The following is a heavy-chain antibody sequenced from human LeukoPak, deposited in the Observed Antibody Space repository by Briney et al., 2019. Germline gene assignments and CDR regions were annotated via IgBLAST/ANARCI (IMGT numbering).Heavy chain of an antibody. J-gene: IGHJ6*02. CDR2: IYSGGNT. D-gene: IGHD2-15*01. Sequence: GGSLRLSCAASGFTVSSNYMNWVRQAPGKGLEWVSVIYSGGNTYYADSVKGRFTISRDNSKNALYLQMNSLRAEDTAVYYCARTPMFYFYGMDVWGRGTTVTVSS. CDR1: GFTVSSNY. CDR3: ARTPMFYFYGMDV. V-gene: IGHV3-66*01.